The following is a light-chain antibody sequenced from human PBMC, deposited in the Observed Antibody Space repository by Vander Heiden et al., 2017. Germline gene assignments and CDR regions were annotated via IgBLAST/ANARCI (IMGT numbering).Light chain of an antibody. CDR3: QSYDSSLSGSSVV. CDR2: GNS. CDR1: SSNIGAGYD. J-gene: IGLJ2*01. V-gene: IGLV1-40*01. Sequence: QSVLTQPPSVSGAPGQRVTTSCTGGSSNIGAGYDVHWYQQLPGTAPKLLIYGNSNRPSGVPDRFSGSKSGTSASLAITGLQAEDEADYYCQSYDSSLSGSSVVFGGGTKLTVL.